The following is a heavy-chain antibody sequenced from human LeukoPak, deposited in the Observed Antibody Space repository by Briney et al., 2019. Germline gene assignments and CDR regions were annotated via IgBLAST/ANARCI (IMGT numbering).Heavy chain of an antibody. V-gene: IGHV4-30-4*01. J-gene: IGHJ4*02. D-gene: IGHD4-17*01. CDR2: IYYSGST. CDR3: ARDATRWSNGDYGGDY. Sequence: TSETLSLTCTVSGGSISSGDYYWSWIRQPPGKGLEWIGYIYYSGSTYYNPSLKSRVTISVDTSKNQFSLKLSSVTAADTAVYYCARDATRWSNGDYGGDYWGQGTLVTVSS. CDR1: GGSISSGDYY.